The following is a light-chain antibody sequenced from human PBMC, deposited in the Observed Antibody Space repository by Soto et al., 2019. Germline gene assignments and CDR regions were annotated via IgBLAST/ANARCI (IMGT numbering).Light chain of an antibody. CDR3: QQANSFPYT. CDR1: QGISSY. V-gene: IGKV1-9*01. CDR2: ATS. Sequence: DIQLTQSPSFLSASVGDRVTITCRASQGISSYLAWYQQKPGKAPNLLIYATSSLQSGVSSRFSGAGSGTDFTLTISSLQAEDFATYFCQQANSFPYTFGQGTKLEIK. J-gene: IGKJ2*01.